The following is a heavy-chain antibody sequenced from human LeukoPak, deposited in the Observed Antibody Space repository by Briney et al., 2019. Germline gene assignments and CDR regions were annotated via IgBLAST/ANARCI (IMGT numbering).Heavy chain of an antibody. CDR3: ARGPPWRTGKYYFDY. CDR1: GFTFSDYW. V-gene: IGHV3-74*01. CDR2: IKTDGSDT. Sequence: PGGSLRLSCAASGFTFSDYWMHWVRQAPGKGLVWVSRIKTDGSDTNYADSVKGRFTISRDNSKNTLYLQMNSLRAEDTAVYYCARGPPWRTGKYYFDYWGQGTLVTVSS. D-gene: IGHD1-14*01. J-gene: IGHJ4*02.